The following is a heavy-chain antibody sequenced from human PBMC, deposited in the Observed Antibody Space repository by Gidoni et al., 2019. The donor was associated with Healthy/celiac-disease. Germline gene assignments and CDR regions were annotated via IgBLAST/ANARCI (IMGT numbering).Heavy chain of an antibody. J-gene: IGHJ4*02. CDR3: ARARRYYDLLTELGY. D-gene: IGHD3-9*01. Sequence: QVQLVQSGAEVKKPGSTVKVSCKASGGTFSDYALTWVQQAPGQGLEWMGGIIPMLGTTDDAKRFQGRVTITADESTSTAYMELSSLTSEDTAVYYCARARRYYDLLTELGYWGQGTLVTVSS. CDR1: GGTFSDYA. V-gene: IGHV1-69*12. CDR2: IIPMLGTT.